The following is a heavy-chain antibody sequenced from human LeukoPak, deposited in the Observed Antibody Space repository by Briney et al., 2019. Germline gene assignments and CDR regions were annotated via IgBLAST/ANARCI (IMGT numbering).Heavy chain of an antibody. CDR3: SSYYYDNSGAPN. V-gene: IGHV4-31*03. CDR2: IYYSGST. Sequence: SQTLSLTCTVSGGSISSGGYYWSWIRQHPGKGLEWIGYIYYSGSTYYNPSLKGRLTISVDTSKNQFSLQLSSVTAADTAVYYCSSYYYDNSGAPNWGQGTLVTVSS. CDR1: GGSISSGGYY. D-gene: IGHD3-22*01. J-gene: IGHJ4*02.